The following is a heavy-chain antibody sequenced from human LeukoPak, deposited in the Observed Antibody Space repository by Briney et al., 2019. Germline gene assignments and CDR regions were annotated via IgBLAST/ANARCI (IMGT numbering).Heavy chain of an antibody. CDR1: GYTLTELS. CDR3: AVLMGYCSSTSCLYDAFDI. Sequence: GASVKVSCKVSGYTLTELSMHWVRQAHGKGLEWMGGVDPEDGETIYAQKFQGRVTMTEDTSTDTAYMELSSLRSEDTAVYYCAVLMGYCSSTSCLYDAFDIWGQGTMVTVPS. V-gene: IGHV1-24*01. D-gene: IGHD2-2*01. J-gene: IGHJ3*02. CDR2: VDPEDGET.